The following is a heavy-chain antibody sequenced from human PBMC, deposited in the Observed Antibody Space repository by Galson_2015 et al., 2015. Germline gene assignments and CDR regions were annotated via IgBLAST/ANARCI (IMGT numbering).Heavy chain of an antibody. J-gene: IGHJ5*02. CDR3: ARAKGVPVLTRWFDP. Sequence: SETLSLTCPVYAGSFSDYYWSWIRQPPGKGLEWIGEINHSGSTNYNPSLKSRVTISVDTSKNQFSLKLSSVTAADTAVYYCARAKGVPVLTRWFDPWGQGTLVTVSS. CDR2: INHSGST. CDR1: AGSFSDYY. D-gene: IGHD3-10*01. V-gene: IGHV4-34*01.